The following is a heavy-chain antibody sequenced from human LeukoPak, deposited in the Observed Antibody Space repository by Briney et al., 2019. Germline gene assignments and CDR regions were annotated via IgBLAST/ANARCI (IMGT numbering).Heavy chain of an antibody. Sequence: KTGGSLRLSCAASGFTFSRCSMIWVRQAPGKGLEWVSSIISTSTYIYYADSVRGRFTISRDNAKNSLYLQMNSLRPEDTAVYYCARGQRGNLDYWGQGTLVTVSS. D-gene: IGHD1-14*01. J-gene: IGHJ4*02. V-gene: IGHV3-21*01. CDR1: GFTFSRCS. CDR2: IISTSTYI. CDR3: ARGQRGNLDY.